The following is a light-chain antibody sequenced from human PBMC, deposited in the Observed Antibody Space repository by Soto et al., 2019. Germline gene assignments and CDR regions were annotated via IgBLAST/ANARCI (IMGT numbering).Light chain of an antibody. Sequence: QSALTQPASVSGSPGQSITISCTGSSSDVGGYDYVSWYQQHPGKAPKLMIYDVSNRPSGVSNRFSGSKSGNTASLTISGLQAEDEADYYCCSFTSITGVVVFGGGTKVTVL. V-gene: IGLV2-14*03. CDR1: SSDVGGYDY. CDR2: DVS. CDR3: CSFTSITGVVV. J-gene: IGLJ2*01.